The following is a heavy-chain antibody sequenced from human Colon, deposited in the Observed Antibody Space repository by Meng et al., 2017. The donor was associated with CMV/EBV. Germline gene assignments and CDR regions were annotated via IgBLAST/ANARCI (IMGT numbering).Heavy chain of an antibody. CDR2: IYSGGET. CDR3: AAPGPSMIVVAY. V-gene: IGHV3-66*02. D-gene: IGHD3-22*01. Sequence: GESLKISCAGSGFNLSRNNMSWVRQAPGKGLEWVSLIYSGGETFYVDSVKGRFTISRDDSKNTLYLQMNSLRPEDTAVYYCAAPGPSMIVVAYWGQGTLVTVSS. J-gene: IGHJ4*02. CDR1: GFNLSRNN.